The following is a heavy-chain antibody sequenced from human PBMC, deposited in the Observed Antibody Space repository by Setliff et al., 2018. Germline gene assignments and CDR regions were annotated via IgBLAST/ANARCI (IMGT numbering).Heavy chain of an antibody. V-gene: IGHV4-59*11. CDR2: IYYSGST. J-gene: IGHJ4*02. D-gene: IGHD3-22*01. CDR1: GFTLSDHY. Sequence: SETLSLRLSCAASGFTLSDHYIDWIRQPPGKGLEWIGYIYYSGSTNYNPSLKSRVTISVDTSKNQFSLKLSSVTAADTAVYYCARDSGYYLYYFDYWGQGTLVTVSS. CDR3: ARDSGYYLYYFDY.